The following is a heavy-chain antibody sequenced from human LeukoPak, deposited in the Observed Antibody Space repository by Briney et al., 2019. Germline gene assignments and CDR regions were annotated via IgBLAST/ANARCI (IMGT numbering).Heavy chain of an antibody. CDR1: GFTFSDYG. D-gene: IGHD2-21*02. CDR3: ARVAYCAGDCHHMDS. V-gene: IGHV3-23*01. Sequence: GGSLRLSCAASGFTFSDYGLGWVRQAPGKGLEWVSGISGSGGSTYYGDSVKGRFTISRDNSKNTLDLQMNSLRAEDTALYYCARVAYCAGDCHHMDSWGQGTLVTVSS. CDR2: ISGSGGST. J-gene: IGHJ4*02.